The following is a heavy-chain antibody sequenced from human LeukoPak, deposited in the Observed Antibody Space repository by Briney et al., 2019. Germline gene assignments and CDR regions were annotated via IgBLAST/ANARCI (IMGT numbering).Heavy chain of an antibody. CDR1: GFTFSSYG. Sequence: GGSLRLSCAASGFTFSSYGMSWVRQAPGKGLEWVSAISGSGGSTYYADSVKGRFTISRDNSKNTLYLQMNGLRAEDTAVYYCAKDLQKVATIHGYWGQGTLVTVSS. V-gene: IGHV3-23*01. D-gene: IGHD5-12*01. CDR3: AKDLQKVATIHGY. J-gene: IGHJ4*02. CDR2: ISGSGGST.